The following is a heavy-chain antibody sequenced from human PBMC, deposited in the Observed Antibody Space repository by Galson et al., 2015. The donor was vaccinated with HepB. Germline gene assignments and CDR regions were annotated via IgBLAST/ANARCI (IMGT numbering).Heavy chain of an antibody. Sequence: SLRLSCAVSGFTFSSYTLNWVRQAPGKGLEWVSSISSASTYIHYADSVQGRFTISRDNTKDSLYLQMNSLRADDTAVYYCARAYGGNSIGYWGQGTLVTVSS. CDR2: ISSASTYI. J-gene: IGHJ4*02. CDR1: GFTFSSYT. D-gene: IGHD4-23*01. CDR3: ARAYGGNSIGY. V-gene: IGHV3-21*04.